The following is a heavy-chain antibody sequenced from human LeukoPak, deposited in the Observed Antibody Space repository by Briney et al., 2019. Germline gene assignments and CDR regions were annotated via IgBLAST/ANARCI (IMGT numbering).Heavy chain of an antibody. CDR1: GCSISSDYY. Sequence: PSETLSLTCAVSGCSISSDYYWGWIRQAPGKGLEWIGSIYHSGSTYYNPSLKSRVTISLDTSKKQFSLKLSSVTAADTAVYYCARIRGGSFYYYYYIDVWGKGTTVTVSS. CDR2: IYHSGST. D-gene: IGHD2-15*01. V-gene: IGHV4-38-2*01. CDR3: ARIRGGSFYYYYYIDV. J-gene: IGHJ6*03.